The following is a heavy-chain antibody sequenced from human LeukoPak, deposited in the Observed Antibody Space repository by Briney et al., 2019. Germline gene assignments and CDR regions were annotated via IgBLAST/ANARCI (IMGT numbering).Heavy chain of an antibody. CDR1: GFTFSSYG. CDR3: AKRFSESPRLNAFDI. J-gene: IGHJ3*02. Sequence: GRSLRLSCAASGFTFSSYGMHWVRQAPGKGLEWVAVISYDGSNKYYAASVKGRFTISRDNSKNTLYLQMHSLRAEDTAVYYCAKRFSESPRLNAFDIWGQGTMVTVSS. D-gene: IGHD1-14*01. CDR2: ISYDGSNK. V-gene: IGHV3-30*18.